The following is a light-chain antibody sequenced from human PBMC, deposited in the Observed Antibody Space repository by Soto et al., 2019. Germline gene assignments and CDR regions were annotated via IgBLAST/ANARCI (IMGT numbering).Light chain of an antibody. Sequence: QAVVTQEPSLTVSPGGTVTLPCGSSTGAVTSGHYPHWFQQKPGQAPRTLIYDTSIKHSWTPARFSGSLLGGKAALTLSGAQPEDEADYYCLVIYTGVGEVFGTGTKLTVL. CDR1: TGAVTSGHY. CDR2: DTS. V-gene: IGLV7-46*01. J-gene: IGLJ1*01. CDR3: LVIYTGVGEV.